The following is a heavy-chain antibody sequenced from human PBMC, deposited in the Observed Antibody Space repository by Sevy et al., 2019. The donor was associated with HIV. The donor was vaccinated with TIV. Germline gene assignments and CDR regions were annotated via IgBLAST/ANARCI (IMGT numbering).Heavy chain of an antibody. Sequence: ETLSLTCTVFGGSISAYYWSWIRQSPEKGLQYIGYIYYTGSTNCNPSLKSRVTISVDTSKNQFSLRLTSVTAADTAIYYCARAPPVRSGDDALNWFDPWGQGTLVTVSS. CDR3: ARAPPVRSGDDALNWFDP. D-gene: IGHD5-12*01. CDR1: GGSISAYY. CDR2: IYYTGST. J-gene: IGHJ5*02. V-gene: IGHV4-59*01.